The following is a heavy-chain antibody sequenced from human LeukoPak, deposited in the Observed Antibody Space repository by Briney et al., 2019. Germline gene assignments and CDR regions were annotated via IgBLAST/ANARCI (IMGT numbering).Heavy chain of an antibody. CDR2: ITGSGDDT. Sequence: QPGGSLRLSCAASGFTFSSFALSWVRQAPGKGLQWVSAITGSGDDTFYADSVKGRFTISRDNSKNTLYLEMNSLRVGDTAVYFCAKDKHGYNYVGGFDYWGQGTLVSVSA. J-gene: IGHJ4*02. V-gene: IGHV3-23*01. CDR1: GFTFSSFA. CDR3: AKDKHGYNYVGGFDY. D-gene: IGHD5-24*01.